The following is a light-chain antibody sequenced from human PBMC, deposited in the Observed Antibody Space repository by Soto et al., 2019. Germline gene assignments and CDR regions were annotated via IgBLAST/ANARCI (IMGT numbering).Light chain of an antibody. CDR1: SSDIGSYDL. J-gene: IGLJ1*01. CDR3: CSFADFTYV. CDR2: EVT. Sequence: QSVLTQPASVSLSPGQSITISCTGTSSDIGSYDLVSWYQQHPGTAPKLIIYEVTKRPSGVSTRFSGSKSGNTASLTISGLQAVDEADYYCCSFADFTYVFGTGTKVTV. V-gene: IGLV2-23*02.